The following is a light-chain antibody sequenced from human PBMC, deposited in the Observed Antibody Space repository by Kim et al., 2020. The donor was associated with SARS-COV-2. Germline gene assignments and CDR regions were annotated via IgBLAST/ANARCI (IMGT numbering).Light chain of an antibody. CDR1: TLRSLF. V-gene: IGLV3-19*01. J-gene: IGLJ2*01. CDR2: VNK. Sequence: SSELTQDPAVSVALGQTVSITCQGDTLRSLFANWYQQKPGQAPVLVIYVNKNRPSGIPDRFSGSSSGNTAYLTITGAQAEDEADYYCNSRDSSGNHEVFG. CDR3: NSRDSSGNHEV.